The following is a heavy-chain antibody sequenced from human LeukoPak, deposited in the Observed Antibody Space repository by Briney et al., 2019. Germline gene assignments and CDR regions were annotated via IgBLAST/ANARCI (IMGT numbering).Heavy chain of an antibody. Sequence: PGGSLRLSCAASGFTVSSNYMSWVRQAPGKGLEWVSVIYSGGSTYYADSVKGRFTISRDNSKNSLYLQMNSLRAEDTAVYYCARQPYSSGWYFDYWGQGTLVIVSS. J-gene: IGHJ4*02. CDR3: ARQPYSSGWYFDY. CDR1: GFTVSSNY. D-gene: IGHD6-19*01. CDR2: IYSGGST. V-gene: IGHV3-66*04.